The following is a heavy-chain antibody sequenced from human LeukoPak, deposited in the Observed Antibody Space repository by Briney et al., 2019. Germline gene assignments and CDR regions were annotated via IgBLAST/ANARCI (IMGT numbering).Heavy chain of an antibody. CDR2: ISASGGGT. CDR1: GFTFTSYA. D-gene: IGHD3-22*01. J-gene: IGHJ4*02. Sequence: GGSLRLSCAASGFTFTSYAMSWVRQAPGKGLEWVSSISASGGGTYYADSVKGRFTISRDNSKNTLYVQMNSLRAEDTAVYYCARWGHYDNSGYPDKWGQGTLVTVSS. CDR3: ARWGHYDNSGYPDK. V-gene: IGHV3-23*01.